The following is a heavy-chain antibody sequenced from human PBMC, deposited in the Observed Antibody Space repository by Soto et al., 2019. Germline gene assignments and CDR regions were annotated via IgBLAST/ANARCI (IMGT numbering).Heavy chain of an antibody. CDR1: GFTFSSYA. CDR2: ISGSGEST. D-gene: IGHD3-3*01. Sequence: GGSLRLSCPASGFTFSSYAMSWVRQAPGKGLEWVSTISGSGESTYYADSVRGRFTISRDNSKNTLFLQMNSLRAEDTAVYYCAKDPAVQKPIIFENWGQGTTVTVSS. J-gene: IGHJ6*02. V-gene: IGHV3-23*01. CDR3: AKDPAVQKPIIFEN.